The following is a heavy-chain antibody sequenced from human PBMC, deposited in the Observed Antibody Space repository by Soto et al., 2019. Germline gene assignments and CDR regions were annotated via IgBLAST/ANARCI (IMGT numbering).Heavy chain of an antibody. CDR2: IYYSGST. V-gene: IGHV4-39*01. CDR3: ARSGYGGRWLRQPSYFDY. Sequence: SETLSLTCTVSGGSISSSSYYWGWIRQPPGKGLEWIGSIYYSGSTYYNPSLKSRVTISVDTSKNQFSLKLSSVTAADTAVYYCARSGYGGRWLRQPSYFDYWGQGTLVTVSS. D-gene: IGHD5-12*01. J-gene: IGHJ4*02. CDR1: GGSISSSSYY.